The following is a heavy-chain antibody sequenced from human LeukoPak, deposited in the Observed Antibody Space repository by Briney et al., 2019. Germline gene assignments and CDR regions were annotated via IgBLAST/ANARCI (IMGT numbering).Heavy chain of an antibody. CDR1: GFTFSSYG. V-gene: IGHV3-33*01. Sequence: GGSLRLSRAASGFTFSSYGMHWVRQAPGKGLEWVAVIWYDGSNKYYADSVKGRFTISRDNSKNTLYLQMNSLRAEDTAVYYCARGRTGRGSGSHNPRGYYYGMDVWGKGTTVTVSS. J-gene: IGHJ6*04. CDR3: ARGRTGRGSGSHNPRGYYYGMDV. CDR2: IWYDGSNK. D-gene: IGHD3-10*01.